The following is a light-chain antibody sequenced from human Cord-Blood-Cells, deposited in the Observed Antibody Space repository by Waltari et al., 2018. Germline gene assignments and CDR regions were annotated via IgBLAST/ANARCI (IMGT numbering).Light chain of an antibody. CDR1: ALPKQY. CDR2: KDS. CDR3: QSADSSGTWV. Sequence: SYELTQPPSVSVSPGQTARITCSGDALPKQYAYWYQKKPGQAPVLVIYKDSERPSGIPGRFSGSSSGTTVTLTISGVQAEDEADYYCQSADSSGTWVFGGGTKLTVL. J-gene: IGLJ3*02. V-gene: IGLV3-25*03.